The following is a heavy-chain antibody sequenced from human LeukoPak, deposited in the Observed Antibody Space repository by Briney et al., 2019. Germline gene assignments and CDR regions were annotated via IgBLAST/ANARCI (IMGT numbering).Heavy chain of an antibody. V-gene: IGHV4-34*01. D-gene: IGHD3-16*02. CDR3: ARGVYYDYVWGSYRYPYFDY. CDR2: INHSGST. J-gene: IGHJ4*02. Sequence: SETLSLTCAVYGGSFSGYYWSWIRQPPGKGLEWIGEINHSGSTNYNPSLKSRVTISVDTSENQFSLKLSSVTAADTAVYYCARGVYYDYVWGSYRYPYFDYWGQGTLVTVSS. CDR1: GGSFSGYY.